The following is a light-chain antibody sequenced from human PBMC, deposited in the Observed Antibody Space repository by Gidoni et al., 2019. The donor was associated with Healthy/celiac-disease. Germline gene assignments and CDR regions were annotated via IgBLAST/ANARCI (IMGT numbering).Light chain of an antibody. V-gene: IGLV2-8*01. Sequence: QSALTQPPSASGSPGQSVTISCTGTSSDVGAYNYVSWYQQYPGKAPKLMIFEVSKRPSGVPYRFSGSKSGNTASLTVSGLQAEDEADYYCNSYAGSNNPVVFGGGTKLTVL. CDR3: NSYAGSNNPVV. CDR2: EVS. J-gene: IGLJ2*01. CDR1: SSDVGAYNY.